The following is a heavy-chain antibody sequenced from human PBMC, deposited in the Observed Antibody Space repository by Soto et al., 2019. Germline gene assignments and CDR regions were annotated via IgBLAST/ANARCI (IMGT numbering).Heavy chain of an antibody. CDR2: IYYSGST. D-gene: IGHD6-19*01. CDR3: ARENSSGNFSDY. Sequence: LSLTCTVSGGSISSYYWSWIRQPPGKGLEWIGYIYYSGSTNYNPSLKSRVTISVDTSKNQFSLKLSSVTAADTAVYYCARENSSGNFSDYWGQGTLVTVSS. V-gene: IGHV4-59*01. J-gene: IGHJ4*02. CDR1: GGSISSYY.